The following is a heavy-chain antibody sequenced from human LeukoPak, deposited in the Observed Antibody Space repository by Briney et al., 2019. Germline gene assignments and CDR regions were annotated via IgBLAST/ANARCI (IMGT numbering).Heavy chain of an antibody. J-gene: IGHJ5*02. Sequence: GESLKISCKGSGYSFTSYWIGWVRQMPGKGLEWMGIIYPGDSDTRCSPSFQGQVTISADKSISTAYLQWSSLKASDTAMYYCARQVVPAAIRGHNWFDPWGQGTLVTVSS. CDR3: ARQVVPAAIRGHNWFDP. D-gene: IGHD2-2*01. CDR1: GYSFTSYW. CDR2: IYPGDSDT. V-gene: IGHV5-51*01.